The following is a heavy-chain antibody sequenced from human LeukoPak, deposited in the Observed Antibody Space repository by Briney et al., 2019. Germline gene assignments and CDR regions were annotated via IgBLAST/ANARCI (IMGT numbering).Heavy chain of an antibody. J-gene: IGHJ2*01. V-gene: IGHV1-18*01. CDR2: ISAYNGNT. CDR1: GGTFSSYA. D-gene: IGHD5-18*01. Sequence: ASVKVSCKASGGTFSSYAISWVRQAPRQGLEWMGWISAYNGNTNYAQKLQGRVTMTTDTSTSTAYMELRSLRSDDTAVYYCARVDISGYSYGFPPYYWYFDLWGRGTLVTVSS. CDR3: ARVDISGYSYGFPPYYWYFDL.